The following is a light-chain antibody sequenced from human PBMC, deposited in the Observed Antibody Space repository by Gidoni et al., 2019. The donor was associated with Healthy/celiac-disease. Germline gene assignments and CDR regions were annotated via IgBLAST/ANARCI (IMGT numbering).Light chain of an antibody. V-gene: IGLV3-25*03. CDR1: PLPKQY. CDR2: KDS. CDR3: QSAYSSGTYPV. J-gene: IGLJ3*02. Sequence: SYELTQPPPVSVYPGQTARITCSGDPLPKQYAYLYQQKPGQAPVLVIYKDSERPPGIPERFSGSSSGTTVTLTISGVQAEDEADYYCQSAYSSGTYPVFGGGTKLTVL.